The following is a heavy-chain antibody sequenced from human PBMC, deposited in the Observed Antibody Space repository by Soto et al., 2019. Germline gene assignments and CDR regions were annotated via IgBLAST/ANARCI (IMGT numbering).Heavy chain of an antibody. Sequence: QVQLVQSGAEVKKPGSSVKVSCKASGGTFSSFTIGWVRQAPGQGLEWMGRIVPILGSPNYAQKFQDRVTTTADKSPSTAYMELNILTYEDTAIYYCATTWNRGYSGYDVRRHWYFDLWGRGTQVIVSS. J-gene: IGHJ2*01. V-gene: IGHV1-69*08. D-gene: IGHD5-12*01. CDR3: ATTWNRGYSGYDVRRHWYFDL. CDR1: GGTFSSFT. CDR2: IVPILGSP.